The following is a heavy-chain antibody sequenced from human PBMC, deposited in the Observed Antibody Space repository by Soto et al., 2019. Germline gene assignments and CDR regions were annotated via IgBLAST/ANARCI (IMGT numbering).Heavy chain of an antibody. CDR1: GGSISSGGYY. V-gene: IGHV4-31*03. CDR3: ARDSGQKAYDYVWGSYRYFDY. Sequence: SETLSLTCTVSGGSISSGGYYWSWIRQHPGKGLEWIGYIYYSGSTYYNPSLKSRVTISVDTSKNQFSLKLSSVTAADTAVYYCARDSGQKAYDYVWGSYRYFDYWGQGTLVTVSS. CDR2: IYYSGST. J-gene: IGHJ4*02. D-gene: IGHD3-16*02.